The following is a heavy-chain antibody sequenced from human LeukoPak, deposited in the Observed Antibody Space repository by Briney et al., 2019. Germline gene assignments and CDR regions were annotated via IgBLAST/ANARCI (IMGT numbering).Heavy chain of an antibody. D-gene: IGHD3-22*01. V-gene: IGHV3-21*01. J-gene: IGHJ3*02. CDR2: ISSSSSNI. Sequence: PGGSLRLSCAASGFTFSSYSMNWVRQAPGKGLEWVTSISSSSSNIYYADSVKGRISVSRDNAKNSLYLQMNSLRAEDTAVYYCARDLGRSGYYTIDAFDIWGQGTMVTVSS. CDR1: GFTFSSYS. CDR3: ARDLGRSGYYTIDAFDI.